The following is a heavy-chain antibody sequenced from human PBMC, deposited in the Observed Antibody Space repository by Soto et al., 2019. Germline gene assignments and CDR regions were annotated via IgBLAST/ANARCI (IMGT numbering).Heavy chain of an antibody. CDR1: VFSLSTSGMR. CDR3: ARLWLHDAFDI. V-gene: IGHV2-70*04. D-gene: IGHD6-19*01. Sequence: SGPTLVNPTQTLTLTCTFSVFSLSTSGMRVSWIRQPPGKALEWLARIDWDDDKFYSTSLKTRLTISKDNSKNQVVLTMTNMDPVDTATYYCARLWLHDAFDIWGQGTMVTVSS. CDR2: IDWDDDK. J-gene: IGHJ3*02.